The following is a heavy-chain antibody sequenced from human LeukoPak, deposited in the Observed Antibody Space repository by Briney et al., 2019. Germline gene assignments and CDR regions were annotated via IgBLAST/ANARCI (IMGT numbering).Heavy chain of an antibody. CDR2: ISSSSSYI. Sequence: GGSLRLSCAASGFTFSSYSMNWVRQAPGKGLEWVSSISSSSSYIYYADSVKGRFTISRDNAKNSLYLQMNRLRAEHTAVYYRARGSGYYIDHWGQGTLVTVSS. V-gene: IGHV3-21*04. J-gene: IGHJ4*02. CDR1: GFTFSSYS. CDR3: ARGSGYYIDH. D-gene: IGHD3-3*01.